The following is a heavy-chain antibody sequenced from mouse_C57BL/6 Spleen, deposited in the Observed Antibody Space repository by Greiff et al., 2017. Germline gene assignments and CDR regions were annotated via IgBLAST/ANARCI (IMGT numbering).Heavy chain of an antibody. CDR3: AKGITTRGLAY. J-gene: IGHJ3*01. V-gene: IGHV1-55*01. CDR2: IYPGSGST. Sequence: QVQLKQPGAELVKPGASVKMSCKASGYTFTSYWITWVKQRPGQGLEWIGDIYPGSGSTHYNEKFKSKATLTVDTSSSTAYMQLSSLTSEDSAVYYCAKGITTRGLAYWGQGTLVTVSA. CDR1: GYTFTSYW. D-gene: IGHD2-4*01.